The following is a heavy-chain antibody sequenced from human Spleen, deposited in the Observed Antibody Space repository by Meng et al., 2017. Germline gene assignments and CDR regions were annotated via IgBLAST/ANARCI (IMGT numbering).Heavy chain of an antibody. D-gene: IGHD6-13*01. J-gene: IGHJ4*02. V-gene: IGHV4-4*02. CDR2: IYHSGNT. CDR3: ARARSSSWSFDY. Sequence: QVQLQESGPGLVKPSQTLSLTCTVSGGSISSSNWGSWVRQPPGKGLEWIGEIYHSGNTNYNPSLKSRVAMSVDKSKNQFSLRLSSVTAADTAVYYCARARSSSWSFDYWGQGTLVTVSS. CDR1: GGSISSSNW.